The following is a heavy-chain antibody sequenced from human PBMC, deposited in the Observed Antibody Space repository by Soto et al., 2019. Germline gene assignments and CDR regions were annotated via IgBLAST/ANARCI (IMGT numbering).Heavy chain of an antibody. CDR1: GGSMSNYR. V-gene: IGHV4-59*01. J-gene: IGHJ4*02. Sequence: SETLSLTCTVSGGSMSNYRWSWIRQPPGKGLEWIGYVSYSGSTNYSPSLKSRVTVSVDTSKNQFSLKLTSVTAADTAVYYCARGLVVASAGNAGLDYWGLGTLVTVSS. CDR3: ARGLVVASAGNAGLDY. D-gene: IGHD2-2*01. CDR2: VSYSGST.